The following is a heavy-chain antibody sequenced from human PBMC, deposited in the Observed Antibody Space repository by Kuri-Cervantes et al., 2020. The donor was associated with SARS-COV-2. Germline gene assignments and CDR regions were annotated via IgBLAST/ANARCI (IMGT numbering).Heavy chain of an antibody. D-gene: IGHD2-2*01. CDR2: IFSAGDT. CDR3: ARSQSYCSTTSCYSGGGMDV. CDR1: GFTFSRYD. V-gene: IGHV3-13*01. J-gene: IGHJ6*02. Sequence: GESLKISCAASGFTFSRYDMHWVRQGTGKGLEWVSPIFSAGDTFYPGSVKGRISISRENAKNSLYLQMNSLRAGDTAVYYCARSQSYCSTTSCYSGGGMDVWGQGTTVAVSS.